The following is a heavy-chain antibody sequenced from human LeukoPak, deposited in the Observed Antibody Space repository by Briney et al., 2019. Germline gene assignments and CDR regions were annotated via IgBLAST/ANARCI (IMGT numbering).Heavy chain of an antibody. Sequence: ASVKVSCKASGYTFTSYDINWVRQATGQGLEWMGWMNPNSGNTGYAQKFQGRVTMTRNTSISTAYMELSSLRSEDTAVYYCARSLPAAIGWYYYYGMDVWGQGTTVTVSS. CDR2: MNPNSGNT. D-gene: IGHD2-2*01. J-gene: IGHJ6*02. CDR1: GYTFTSYD. V-gene: IGHV1-8*01. CDR3: ARSLPAAIGWYYYYGMDV.